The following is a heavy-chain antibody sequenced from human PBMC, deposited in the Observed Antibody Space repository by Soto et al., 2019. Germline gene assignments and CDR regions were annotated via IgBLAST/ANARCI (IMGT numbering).Heavy chain of an antibody. J-gene: IGHJ6*02. CDR3: ARGRGIGFSSTWNIYWYYNMDV. Sequence: SVKVSCKAAGGTFSDHALSWVRQAPGQGLEWMGGIIPMFATTNYAQKFQGRVTITADDSATTAHMELSSLKSEDTAVYYCARGRGIGFSSTWNIYWYYNMDVWGQGTTVTVSS. D-gene: IGHD6-13*01. CDR1: GGTFSDHA. CDR2: IIPMFATT. V-gene: IGHV1-69*13.